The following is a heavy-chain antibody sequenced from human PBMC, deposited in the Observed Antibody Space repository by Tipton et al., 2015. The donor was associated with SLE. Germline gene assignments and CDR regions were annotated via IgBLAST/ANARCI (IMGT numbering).Heavy chain of an antibody. Sequence: TLSLTCTVSGGSISSHYWSWIRQPPGKGLEWIGYIYYSGSTNYNPSLKSRVTISVDTSKNQFSLKLSSVTAADTAVYYCARNYYDSSGYYSHFDYWGQGTLVTVSS. V-gene: IGHV4-59*11. J-gene: IGHJ4*02. CDR1: GGSISSHY. D-gene: IGHD3-22*01. CDR2: IYYSGST. CDR3: ARNYYDSSGYYSHFDY.